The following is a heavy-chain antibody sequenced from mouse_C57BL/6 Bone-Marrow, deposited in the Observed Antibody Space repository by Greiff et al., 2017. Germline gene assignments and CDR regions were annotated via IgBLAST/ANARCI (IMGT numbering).Heavy chain of an antibody. CDR2: IDPSDSYT. Sequence: VKLQQPGAELVKPGASVKLSCKASGYTFTSYWMQWVKQRPGQGLEWIGEIDPSDSYTNYNQKFKGKATLTVDTSSSTAYMQLSSLTSEDSAVYYCARLVYYYGSSYWYFDVWGTGTTVTVSS. CDR3: ARLVYYYGSSYWYFDV. CDR1: GYTFTSYW. J-gene: IGHJ1*03. D-gene: IGHD1-1*01. V-gene: IGHV1-50*01.